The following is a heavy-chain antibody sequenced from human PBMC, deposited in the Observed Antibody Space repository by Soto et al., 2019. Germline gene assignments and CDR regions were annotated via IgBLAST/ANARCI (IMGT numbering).Heavy chain of an antibody. CDR3: ARDSWEGYSSLNH. Sequence: PGVSLRLSCAASGFTFSSYGMHWVRQAPGKGLEWVAVIWYDGSNKYYADSVKGRFTISRDNSKNTLYLQMNSLRAEDTAVYYCARDSWEGYSSLNHWGQGTLVTVSS. J-gene: IGHJ5*02. D-gene: IGHD6-19*01. CDR2: IWYDGSNK. V-gene: IGHV3-33*01. CDR1: GFTFSSYG.